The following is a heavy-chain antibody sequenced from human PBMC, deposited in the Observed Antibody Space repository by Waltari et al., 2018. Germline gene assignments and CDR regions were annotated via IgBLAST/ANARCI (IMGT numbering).Heavy chain of an antibody. CDR3: ARQLRFVDWIPRYFDS. V-gene: IGHV4-39*01. Sequence: QMELQESGPRLVKPSETLSLTCNVSGDSISGSRNYWAWLRQPPGKNLKWIGSIYYSGTTYYNPSLKGRFAISVDTSRNQFSLNVNSVTAADTGIYYCARQLRFVDWIPRYFDSWGRGTLATVSS. CDR2: IYYSGTT. D-gene: IGHD3-3*01. J-gene: IGHJ4*02. CDR1: GDSISGSRNY.